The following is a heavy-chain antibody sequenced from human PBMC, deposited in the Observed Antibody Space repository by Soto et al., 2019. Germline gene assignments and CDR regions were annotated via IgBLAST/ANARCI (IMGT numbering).Heavy chain of an antibody. J-gene: IGHJ4*02. CDR2: IDPSDSYT. CDR1: GYSFTSYW. CDR3: VKGDSRVVPAARGYSYGVDY. Sequence: PGESLKISCKGSGYSFTSYWISWVRQMPGKGLEWMGRIDPSDSYTNYSPSFQGHVTISADKSISTAYLQWSSLKASDTAMYYCVKGDSRVVPAARGYSYGVDYWGQGTLVTVSS. D-gene: IGHD5-18*01. V-gene: IGHV5-10-1*01.